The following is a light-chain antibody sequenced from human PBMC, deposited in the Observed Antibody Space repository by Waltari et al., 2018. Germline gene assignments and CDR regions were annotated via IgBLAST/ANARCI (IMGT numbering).Light chain of an antibody. Sequence: DIQMTQSPSPLSASVGDSVTITCRASHSMSGYFNWYQQKPGKAPNLLIYTASTLQSGVPSRFSGSGSGTDFTLTISSLQPEDFATYYYQQSYSTPRTFGQGTKVEIK. CDR1: HSMSGY. CDR3: QQSYSTPRT. J-gene: IGKJ1*01. CDR2: TAS. V-gene: IGKV1-39*01.